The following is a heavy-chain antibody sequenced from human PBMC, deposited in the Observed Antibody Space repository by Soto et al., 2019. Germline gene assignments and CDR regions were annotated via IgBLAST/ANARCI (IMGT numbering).Heavy chain of an antibody. CDR3: ARTQTTLTDTAMATGTKNYYYYGMEV. V-gene: IGHV3-13*01. Sequence: FLRVPCPAFLFTSVNFGIHLVLHPKIKMMVIFSAFFTAGDTYYPGSVKGRFTISRENAKNSLYLQMNSLRAEDTAVYYCARTQTTLTDTAMATGTKNYYYYGMEVWGQGTTVTVSS. CDR2: FFTAGDT. J-gene: IGHJ6*02. D-gene: IGHD5-18*01. CDR1: LFTSVNFG.